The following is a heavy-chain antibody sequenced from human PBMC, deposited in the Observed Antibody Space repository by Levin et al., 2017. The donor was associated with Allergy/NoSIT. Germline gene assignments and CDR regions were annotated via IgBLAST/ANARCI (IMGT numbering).Heavy chain of an antibody. CDR3: ARDRGGETTVVTQINYYYYGMDV. CDR2: INPNSGGT. CDR1: GYTFTGYY. D-gene: IGHD4-23*01. J-gene: IGHJ6*02. V-gene: IGHV1-2*02. Sequence: GESLKISCKASGYTFTGYYMHWVRQAPGQGLEWMGWINPNSGGTNYAQKFQGRVTMTRDTSISTAYMELSRLRSDDTAVYYCARDRGGETTVVTQINYYYYGMDVWGQGTTVTVSS.